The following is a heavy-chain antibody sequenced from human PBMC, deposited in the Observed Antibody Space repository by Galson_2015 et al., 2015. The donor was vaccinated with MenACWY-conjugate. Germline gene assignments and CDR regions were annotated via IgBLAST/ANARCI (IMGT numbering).Heavy chain of an antibody. J-gene: IGHJ4*02. CDR3: ARGRGWETLRKSPFDY. CDR2: ISYDGSNK. D-gene: IGHD1-26*01. CDR1: GFTFSSYA. V-gene: IGHV3-30-3*01. Sequence: SLRLSCAASGFTFSSYAMHWVRQAPGKGLEWVAVISYDGSNKYYADSVKGRFTISRDTSKNTLYVQMNSLRAEDTAVYYCARGRGWETLRKSPFDYWGQGTLVTVSS.